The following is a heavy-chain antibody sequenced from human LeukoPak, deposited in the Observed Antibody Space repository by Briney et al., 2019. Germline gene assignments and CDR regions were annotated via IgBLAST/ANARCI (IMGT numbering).Heavy chain of an antibody. V-gene: IGHV4-30-2*01. CDR2: IHQSGIT. J-gene: IGHJ5*02. CDR3: ARDLEYCSTTSCFT. CDR1: DGSISSGGYY. Sequence: SETLSLTCAVSDGSISSGGYYWSWIRQPPGKGLEWIAYIHQSGITVSNPSLKSRLTLSLDASKNQFSLRLTSVTVADTAVYYCARDLEYCSTTSCFTWGQGTLVTVSS. D-gene: IGHD2-2*01.